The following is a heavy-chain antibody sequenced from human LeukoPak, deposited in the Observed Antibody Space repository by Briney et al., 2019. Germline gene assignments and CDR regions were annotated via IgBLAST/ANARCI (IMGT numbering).Heavy chain of an antibody. CDR1: GFTFSSYA. Sequence: GGSLRLSCAASGFTFSSYAMNWVRQAPGKGLEWVSSISASSAYIYYAASVKGRHTISRDNAKNSLYLQMNSLRAEDTAVYYCARDFSETLGVWGQGTLVTVSS. J-gene: IGHJ4*02. V-gene: IGHV3-21*01. CDR2: ISASSAYI. CDR3: ARDFSETLGV. D-gene: IGHD3-10*01.